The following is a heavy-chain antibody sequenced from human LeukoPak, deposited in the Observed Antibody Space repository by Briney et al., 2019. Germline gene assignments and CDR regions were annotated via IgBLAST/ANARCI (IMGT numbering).Heavy chain of an antibody. J-gene: IGHJ5*02. CDR1: GGAISPYV. CDR2: ITSAGDT. CDR3: PREALKLPHNWFDP. Sequence: PSETLSLTCTVSGGAISPYVWSGIRQPAAKGLEWIGRITSAGDTVYNPSLRGRVTMSLDTSKNQFSLILTPATASDTALYYCPREALKLPHNWFDPWGPGTLVTVSS. V-gene: IGHV4-4*07.